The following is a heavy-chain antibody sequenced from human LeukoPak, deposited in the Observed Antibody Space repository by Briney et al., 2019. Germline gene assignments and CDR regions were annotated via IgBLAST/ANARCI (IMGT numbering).Heavy chain of an antibody. Sequence: GGSLRLSCAASGFTFSSYAMSWVRQAPGKGLERVSAISGSGGSTYYADSVKGRFTISRDNTMNSLYLQMSSLRAEDTAVYYCATDRGWRTSGYYLYYFEYWGQGTLVTYSS. CDR3: ATDRGWRTSGYYLYYFEY. CDR1: GFTFSSYA. D-gene: IGHD3-3*01. CDR2: ISGSGGST. J-gene: IGHJ4*02. V-gene: IGHV3-23*01.